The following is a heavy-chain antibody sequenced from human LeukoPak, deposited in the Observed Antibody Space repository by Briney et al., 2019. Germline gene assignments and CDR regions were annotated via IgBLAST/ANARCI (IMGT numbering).Heavy chain of an antibody. CDR3: ARGGIQLWSTMYNWFDP. J-gene: IGHJ5*02. D-gene: IGHD5-18*01. CDR1: GGSFSGYY. CDR2: INHSGST. Sequence: SETLSLTCAVYGGSFSGYYWSCIRQPPGKGLEWVGEINHSGSTNYNPSLKSRVTISVDTSKNQFSLKLSSVTAADTAVYYCARGGIQLWSTMYNWFDPWGQGTLVTVSS. V-gene: IGHV4-34*01.